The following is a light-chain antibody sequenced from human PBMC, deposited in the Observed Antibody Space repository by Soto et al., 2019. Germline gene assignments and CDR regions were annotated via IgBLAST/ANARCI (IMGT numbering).Light chain of an antibody. J-gene: IGKJ4*01. Sequence: DIQMTPSPSTLSASVVDRVTITCLASQSISSWLAWYQQKPGKAPKLLIYKASSLESGVPSRFSGSGSGTEFTLTISSLQPDDFATYYCQQYNSYPLTFGGGTKVDIK. CDR2: KAS. CDR3: QQYNSYPLT. CDR1: QSISSW. V-gene: IGKV1-5*03.